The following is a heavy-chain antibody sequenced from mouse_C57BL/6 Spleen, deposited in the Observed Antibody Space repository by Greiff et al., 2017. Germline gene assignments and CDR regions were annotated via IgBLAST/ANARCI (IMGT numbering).Heavy chain of an antibody. CDR3: ARSGGYDGAWFAY. J-gene: IGHJ3*01. CDR1: GYTFTGYW. V-gene: IGHV1-9*01. D-gene: IGHD2-2*01. Sequence: VQRVESGAELMKPGASVKLSCKATGYTFTGYWIEWVKQRPGHGLEWIGEILPGSGSTNYNEKFKGKSTFTADTSSNTSYMQLSSLTTEDSAIYYCARSGGYDGAWFAYWGKGTLVTVSA. CDR2: ILPGSGST.